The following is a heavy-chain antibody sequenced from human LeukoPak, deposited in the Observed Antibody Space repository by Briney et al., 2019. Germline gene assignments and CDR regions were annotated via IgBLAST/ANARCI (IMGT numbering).Heavy chain of an antibody. CDR2: IGLDGSNT. CDR3: ARRGAVAGTEDY. Sequence: GGSLRLSCATSGFTFSPFWIHWVRQAPGKGLEWVSRIGLDGSNTNYADSVKGRFTVSRDNAKNTLYLQMNSLRAEDTALYYCARRGAVAGTEDYWGQGTQVTVSS. CDR1: GFTFSPFW. J-gene: IGHJ4*02. D-gene: IGHD6-19*01. V-gene: IGHV3-74*01.